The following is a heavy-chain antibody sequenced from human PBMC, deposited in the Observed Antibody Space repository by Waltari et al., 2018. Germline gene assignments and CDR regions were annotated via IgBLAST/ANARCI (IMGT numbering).Heavy chain of an antibody. CDR2: INPSGGST. V-gene: IGHV1-46*01. J-gene: IGHJ1*01. CDR3: ARSPYSGNTAFFHH. D-gene: IGHD1-26*01. Sequence: QVQLVQSGAEVKKPGASVKVSCKASGYTFTSYYMPWVRQAPGQGLEWMGIINPSGGSTSYAQKLQGRVTMTRDTSTSTVYMELSILRSEDTAVYYCARSPYSGNTAFFHHWGQGTLVTVSS. CDR1: GYTFTSYY.